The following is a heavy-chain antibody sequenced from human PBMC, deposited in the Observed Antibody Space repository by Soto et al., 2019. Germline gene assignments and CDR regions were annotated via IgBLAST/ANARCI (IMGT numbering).Heavy chain of an antibody. CDR2: ISSSSSYI. J-gene: IGHJ4*02. Sequence: GGSLRLSCAASGFTFSSYSMNWVRQAPGKGLEWVSSISSSSSYIYYADSVKGRFTITRDNAKNSLYLQMNSLRAEDTAVYYCSGYGSGSYYVRFDYWGQGTLVTVSS. V-gene: IGHV3-21*01. D-gene: IGHD3-10*01. CDR3: SGYGSGSYYVRFDY. CDR1: GFTFSSYS.